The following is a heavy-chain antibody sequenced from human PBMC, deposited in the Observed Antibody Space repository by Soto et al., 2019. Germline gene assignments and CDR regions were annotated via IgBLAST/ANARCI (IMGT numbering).Heavy chain of an antibody. CDR3: ARLERDIGVVPAPYYYYYMDV. J-gene: IGHJ6*03. Sequence: QVQLVQSGAEVKKPGSSVKVSCKASGGTFSSYTISWVRQAPGQGLEWMGMIIPILGIANYAQKFQGRVTITADKSTSTAYMELSSLRSEDTAVYYCARLERDIGVVPAPYYYYYMDVWVKGTTVTVSS. CDR1: GGTFSSYT. V-gene: IGHV1-69*02. D-gene: IGHD2-2*01. CDR2: IIPILGIA.